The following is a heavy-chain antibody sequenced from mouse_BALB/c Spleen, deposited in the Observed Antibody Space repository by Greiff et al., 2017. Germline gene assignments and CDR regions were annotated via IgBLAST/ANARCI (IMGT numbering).Heavy chain of an antibody. CDR1: GYSFTSYW. Sequence: VQLQQSGTVLARPGASVKMSCKASGYSFTSYWMHWVKQRPGQGLEWIGAIYPGNSDTSYNQKFKGKAKLTAVTSASTAYMELSSLTNEDSAVYYCTKTTLYGYDDAMDYWGQGTSVTVSS. D-gene: IGHD2-2*01. CDR3: TKTTLYGYDDAMDY. CDR2: IYPGNSDT. J-gene: IGHJ4*01. V-gene: IGHV1-5*01.